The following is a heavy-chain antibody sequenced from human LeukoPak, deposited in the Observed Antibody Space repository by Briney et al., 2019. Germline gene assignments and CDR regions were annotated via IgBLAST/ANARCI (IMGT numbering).Heavy chain of an antibody. V-gene: IGHV3-23*01. Sequence: GGSLRLSCAASGFTFSSYAMSWVRQAPGKGLERVSAISGSGGSTYYADSVKGRFTISRGNSKNTLYLQMNSLRAEDTAVYYCAKTKLRYFDWLFLDYWGQGTLVTVSS. CDR2: ISGSGGST. CDR1: GFTFSSYA. J-gene: IGHJ4*02. D-gene: IGHD3-9*01. CDR3: AKTKLRYFDWLFLDY.